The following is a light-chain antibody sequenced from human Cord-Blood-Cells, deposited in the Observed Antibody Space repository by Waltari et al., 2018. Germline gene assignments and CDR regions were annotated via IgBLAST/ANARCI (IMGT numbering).Light chain of an antibody. V-gene: IGKV1-39*01. CDR3: PQSDSTPPT. J-gene: IGKJ2*01. CDR2: AAS. Sequence: DIQMTQSPSSLSASVGDRVTITCRASQSISSYVNWHQQKPGKAPKLLIYAASSMQSGVPLRFRGSGSGTDFTLTISSAQPEDFAPYYCPQSDSTPPTFGHGTRLEI. CDR1: QSISSY.